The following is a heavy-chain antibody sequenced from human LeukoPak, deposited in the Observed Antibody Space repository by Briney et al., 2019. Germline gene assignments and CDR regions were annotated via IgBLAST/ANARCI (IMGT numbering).Heavy chain of an antibody. Sequence: GGSLRLSCEASGFTFSTYWMSWVRQAPGKGLEWMANIKEDGSEKYYVDSVKGRFTISRDNAKNSLYLQMNSLRAEDTAVYYCASGYYSRRFDYWGQGTLVTVSS. CDR1: GFTFSTYW. V-gene: IGHV3-7*01. CDR3: ASGYYSRRFDY. D-gene: IGHD3-22*01. CDR2: IKEDGSEK. J-gene: IGHJ4*02.